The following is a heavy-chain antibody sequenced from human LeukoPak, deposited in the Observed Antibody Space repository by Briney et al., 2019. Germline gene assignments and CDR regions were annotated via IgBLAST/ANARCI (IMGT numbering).Heavy chain of an antibody. V-gene: IGHV3-23*01. CDR1: GFTFSSYA. J-gene: IGHJ4*02. Sequence: PGGSLRLSCAASGFTFSSYAMSWVRQAPGKGLEWVSAISGSGGSTYYADSVKGRLTISRDNSKNTLYLQMNSLRAEDTAVYYCAKDSRPMGYFDYWGQGTLVTVSS. CDR2: ISGSGGST. D-gene: IGHD3-10*01. CDR3: AKDSRPMGYFDY.